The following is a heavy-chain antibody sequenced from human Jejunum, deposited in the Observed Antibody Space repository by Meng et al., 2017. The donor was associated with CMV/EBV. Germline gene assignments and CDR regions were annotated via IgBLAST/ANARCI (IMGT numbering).Heavy chain of an antibody. CDR3: ARETSGRRLNFYY. V-gene: IGHV4-59*01. CDR1: GGSISSYY. CDR2: IDYSGST. Sequence: TASGGSISSYYWSWIRQPRGKGLEWIGYIDYSGSTNYNPSLKSRVTISVDTSKNQFSLKLSSVTTADTAVYFCARETSGRRLNFYYWGRGTLVTVSS. J-gene: IGHJ4*02. D-gene: IGHD1-26*01.